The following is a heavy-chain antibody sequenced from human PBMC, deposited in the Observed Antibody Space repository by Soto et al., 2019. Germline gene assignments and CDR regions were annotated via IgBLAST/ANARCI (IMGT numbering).Heavy chain of an antibody. V-gene: IGHV3-64D*06. Sequence: PGGSLRLSCSASGFTFSNFALHWVRQAPGTGLEYVSAISNNGGSTYYADSVNGRFTISRDNSKNTLYLQMSSLRPEDTAVYYCVKAISAPYNSAKAFAVWGQGTMVTVSS. J-gene: IGHJ3*01. D-gene: IGHD1-20*01. CDR2: ISNNGGST. CDR3: VKAISAPYNSAKAFAV. CDR1: GFTFSNFA.